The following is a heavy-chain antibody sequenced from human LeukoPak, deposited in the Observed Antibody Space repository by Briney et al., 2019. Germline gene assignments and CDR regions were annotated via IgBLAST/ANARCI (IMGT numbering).Heavy chain of an antibody. J-gene: IGHJ3*02. D-gene: IGHD3-22*01. CDR1: GDSISSGDYY. V-gene: IGHV4-61*08. CDR2: IYYSGST. Sequence: PSQTLSLTCTVSGDSISSGDYYWSWIRQPPGKGLEWIGYIYYSGSTNYNPSLKSRVTISVDTSKNQFSLKLSSVTAADTAVYYCASLDSSGYYRGDDAFDIWGQGTMVTVSS. CDR3: ASLDSSGYYRGDDAFDI.